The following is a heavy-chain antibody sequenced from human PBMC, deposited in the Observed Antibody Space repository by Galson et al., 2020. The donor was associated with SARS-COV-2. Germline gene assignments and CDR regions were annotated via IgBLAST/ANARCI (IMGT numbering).Heavy chain of an antibody. CDR1: GSTFSRSG. CDR2: IQYDGSKQ. CDR3: AKATDYYDGSGDLEGGWCDP. Sequence: GESLKISCAASGSTFSRSGMHWVRQAPGKGLEWAAFIQYDGSKQYYADSVKGRFTISRDNSKSTLYLQTSSLTTEDTAVYYCAKATDYYDGSGDLEGGWCDPWGQGTLVTVAA. V-gene: IGHV3-30*02. D-gene: IGHD3-22*01. J-gene: IGHJ5*02.